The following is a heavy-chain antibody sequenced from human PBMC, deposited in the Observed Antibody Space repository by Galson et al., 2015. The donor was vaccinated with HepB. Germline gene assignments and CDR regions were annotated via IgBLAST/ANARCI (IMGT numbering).Heavy chain of an antibody. CDR2: ISDSGSII. D-gene: IGHD6-25*01. CDR1: GVSGVTFSDYY. CDR3: ARAALGWFDP. Sequence: SLRLSCAASGVSGVTFSDYYMSWIRQAPGKGLEWVSYISDSGSIIYYADSVKGRFTISRDNAKNSLYLQMNSLRAEDTAVYYCARAALGWFDPWGQGTLVTVSS. J-gene: IGHJ5*02. V-gene: IGHV3-11*01.